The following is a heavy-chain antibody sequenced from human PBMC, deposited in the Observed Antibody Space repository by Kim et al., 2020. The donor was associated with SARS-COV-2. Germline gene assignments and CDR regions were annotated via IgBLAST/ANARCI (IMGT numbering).Heavy chain of an antibody. D-gene: IGHD6-19*01. CDR1: GFTLSNFW. CDR3: ARAVPATNCFDS. Sequence: GGSLRLSCAASGFTLSNFWMVWVRQTPGKGLVWVARINTDGSSTAYADSVKGRFTISRDNAMDTLYLQMNSLSVEDAAVYYCARAVPATNCFDSWGQGT. J-gene: IGHJ5*01. V-gene: IGHV3-74*01. CDR2: INTDGSST.